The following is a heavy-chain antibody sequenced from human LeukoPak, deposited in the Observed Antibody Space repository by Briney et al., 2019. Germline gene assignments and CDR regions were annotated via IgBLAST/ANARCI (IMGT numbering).Heavy chain of an antibody. D-gene: IGHD6-13*01. V-gene: IGHV3-23*01. CDR2: ISKSGDFT. Sequence: GGSLRLSCAASGFTFSSSAMSWVRQAPEEGLERVSVISKSGDFTYYAHSVKGRLTISRDSSKNTLNLQMNSLRAEDTAVYYCAKESGAAGCFDYWGLGTLVTVSS. J-gene: IGHJ4*01. CDR1: GFTFSSSA. CDR3: AKESGAAGCFDY.